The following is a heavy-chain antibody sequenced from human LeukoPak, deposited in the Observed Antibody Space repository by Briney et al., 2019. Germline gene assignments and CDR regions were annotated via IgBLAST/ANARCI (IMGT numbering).Heavy chain of an antibody. CDR3: ARDLYNSGRTGRSDP. D-gene: IGHD6-19*01. Sequence: SQTLSLTCTVSGDSISSGSHYWSWIRQPAGKGLEWIGRIYPSGSTNYNPSLKSRVTISVDTSKNQFSLKLTSVTAADTAVYYCARDLYNSGRTGRSDPWGQGTLVTVSS. V-gene: IGHV4-61*02. CDR1: GDSISSGSHY. CDR2: IYPSGST. J-gene: IGHJ5*02.